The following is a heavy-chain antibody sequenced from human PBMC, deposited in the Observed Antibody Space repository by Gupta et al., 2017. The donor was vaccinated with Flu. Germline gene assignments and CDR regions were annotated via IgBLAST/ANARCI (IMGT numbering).Heavy chain of an antibody. J-gene: IGHJ4*02. V-gene: IGHV1-2*02. CDR1: GYTFTGYY. CDR3: ARDADHYDSSGSFDY. Sequence: QVQLVQSGAEVKKPGASVTVSCKASGYTFTGYYLHWMRQAPGQGLEWMAWSNPYSGTTNYAQKFQGRVTVTRDTSINTAYMQLSSLRSDDTARYYCARDADHYDSSGSFDYWGQGTLVTVSS. D-gene: IGHD3-22*01. CDR2: SNPYSGTT.